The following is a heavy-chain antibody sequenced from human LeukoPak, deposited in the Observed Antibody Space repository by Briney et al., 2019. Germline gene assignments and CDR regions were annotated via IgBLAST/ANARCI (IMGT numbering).Heavy chain of an antibody. D-gene: IGHD3-22*01. CDR3: ARDGDYYDSSGYSM. CDR2: IYTSGST. J-gene: IGHJ4*02. V-gene: IGHV4-4*07. Sequence: SETLSLTCTVSGGSISSYYWSWIRQPAGKGLEWIGRIYTSGSTNYNPSLTSRVTMSVDTSKNQFSLKLSSVTAADTAVYYCARDGDYYDSSGYSMWGQGTLVTVSS. CDR1: GGSISSYY.